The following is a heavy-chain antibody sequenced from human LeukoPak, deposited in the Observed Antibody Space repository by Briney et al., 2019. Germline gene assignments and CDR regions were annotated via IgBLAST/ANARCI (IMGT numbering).Heavy chain of an antibody. CDR3: ARDYEGYDYVWGSYGIPNDY. CDR1: GFTFSTYS. J-gene: IGHJ4*02. Sequence: GGSLRLSCAASGFTFSTYSMNWVRQAPGKGLEWVSYISFGGGAIYYADSVKGRFTISRDNAKNSLYLQMNSLRAEDTAVYYCARDYEGYDYVWGSYGIPNDYWGQGTLVTVSS. CDR2: ISFGGGAI. D-gene: IGHD3-16*01. V-gene: IGHV3-48*01.